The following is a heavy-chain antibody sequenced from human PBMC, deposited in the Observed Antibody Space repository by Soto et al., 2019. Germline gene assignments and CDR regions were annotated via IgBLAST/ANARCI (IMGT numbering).Heavy chain of an antibody. CDR1: GGSISSYY. V-gene: IGHV4-59*12. J-gene: IGHJ3*02. CDR3: ASPLSGYAPNDAFDI. CDR2: IYYSGST. Sequence: PSETLSLTCIVSGGSISSYYWSWIRQHPGKGLEWIGYIYYSGSTNYNPSLKSRVTISVDTSKNQFSLKLSSVTAADTAVYYCASPLSGYAPNDAFDIWGQGTMVTVSS. D-gene: IGHD5-12*01.